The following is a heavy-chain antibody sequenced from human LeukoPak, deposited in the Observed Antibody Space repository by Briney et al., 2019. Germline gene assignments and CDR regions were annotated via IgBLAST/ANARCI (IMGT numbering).Heavy chain of an antibody. Sequence: GSLRLSCAASGFAFSSYGMHWVRQAPGKGLEWVAVIWYDGSNKYYADSVKGRFTISRDNSKNTLYLQMNSLRAEDTAVYYCARGLTVTTTSLGYWGQGTLVTVSS. J-gene: IGHJ4*02. CDR3: ARGLTVTTTSLGY. CDR2: IWYDGSNK. CDR1: GFAFSSYG. V-gene: IGHV3-33*01. D-gene: IGHD4-17*01.